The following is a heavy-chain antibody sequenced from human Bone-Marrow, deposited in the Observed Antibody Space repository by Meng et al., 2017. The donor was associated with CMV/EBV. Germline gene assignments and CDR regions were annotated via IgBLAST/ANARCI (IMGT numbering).Heavy chain of an antibody. D-gene: IGHD3-22*01. Sequence: GGSLRLSCAASGFTFSNAWMSWVRQAPGKGLEWVGRIKSKTDGGTTDYAAPVKGRFTISRDDSKNTLYLQMNSLKTEDTAVYYCTTVRVPDYYDSSGYSFDYWGQGTLVTVYS. V-gene: IGHV3-15*01. CDR1: GFTFSNAW. CDR3: TTVRVPDYYDSSGYSFDY. CDR2: IKSKTDGGTT. J-gene: IGHJ4*02.